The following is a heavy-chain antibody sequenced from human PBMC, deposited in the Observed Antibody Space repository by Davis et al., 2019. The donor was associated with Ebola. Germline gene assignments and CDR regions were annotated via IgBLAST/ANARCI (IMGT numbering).Heavy chain of an antibody. V-gene: IGHV4-38-2*01. D-gene: IGHD6-13*01. Sequence: PSETLSLTCAVSGYSISSGYYWGWIRQPPGKGLEWIGSIYHSGSTYYNPSLKSRVTISVDTSKNQFSLKLSSVTAADTAVYYCAVYSSSWDAFDIWGQGTMVTVSS. J-gene: IGHJ3*02. CDR1: GYSISSGYY. CDR2: IYHSGST. CDR3: AVYSSSWDAFDI.